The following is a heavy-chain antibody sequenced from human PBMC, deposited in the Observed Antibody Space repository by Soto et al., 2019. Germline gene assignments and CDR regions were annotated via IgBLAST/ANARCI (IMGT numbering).Heavy chain of an antibody. CDR3: AKDSGNYYDTSGPI. CDR2: ISSSSSTI. J-gene: IGHJ3*02. CDR1: GFTFSSYS. Sequence: GGSLRLSCVASGFTFSSYSMNWVRQAPGKGLEWVSYISSSSSTIKYADSVKGRFTISRDNAKNTLYLQMNSLRAEDTAVYYCAKDSGNYYDTSGPIWGRGTMVTVSS. V-gene: IGHV3-48*01. D-gene: IGHD3-22*01.